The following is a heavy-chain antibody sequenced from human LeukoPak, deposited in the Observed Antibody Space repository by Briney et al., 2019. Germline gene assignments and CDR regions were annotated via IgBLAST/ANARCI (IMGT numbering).Heavy chain of an antibody. CDR2: ISTYNGDT. D-gene: IGHD5-18*01. J-gene: IGHJ4*02. Sequence: ASVKVSCKASGYAFTTYGISWLRQAPGQGLEWMGWISTYNGDTNYAQKFQGRVTLTTDTSTSTVYMELRSLRSDDTAVYYCASRGSVDTPMSNWEGWYWGQGTLVTVSS. CDR1: GYAFTTYG. CDR3: ASRGSVDTPMSNWEGWY. V-gene: IGHV1-18*01.